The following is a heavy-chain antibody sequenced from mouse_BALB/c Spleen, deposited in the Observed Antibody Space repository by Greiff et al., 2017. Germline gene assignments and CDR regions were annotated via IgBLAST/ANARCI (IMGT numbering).Heavy chain of an antibody. D-gene: IGHD2-4*01. J-gene: IGHJ3*01. CDR3: ARDDSFAY. V-gene: IGHV5-17*02. CDR2: ISSGSSTI. CDR1: GFTFSSFG. Sequence: DVMLVESGGGLVQPGGSRKLSCAASGFTFSSFGMHWVRQAPEKGLEWVAYISSGSSTIYYADTVKGRFTISRDNPKNTLFLQMTSLRSEDTAMYYCARDDSFAYWGQGTLVTVSA.